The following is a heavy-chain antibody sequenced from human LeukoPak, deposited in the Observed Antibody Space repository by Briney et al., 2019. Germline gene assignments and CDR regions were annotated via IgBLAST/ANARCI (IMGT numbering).Heavy chain of an antibody. D-gene: IGHD1-26*01. CDR1: GYTLTELS. Sequence: ASVKVSCKVSGYTLTELSMHWVRQAPGKGLEWMGGFDPGDGETIYAQKFQGRVTMTEDTSTDTAYMELSSLRSEDTAVYYCATYSGSYHSWFDPWGQGTLVTVSS. CDR3: ATYSGSYHSWFDP. CDR2: FDPGDGET. V-gene: IGHV1-24*01. J-gene: IGHJ5*02.